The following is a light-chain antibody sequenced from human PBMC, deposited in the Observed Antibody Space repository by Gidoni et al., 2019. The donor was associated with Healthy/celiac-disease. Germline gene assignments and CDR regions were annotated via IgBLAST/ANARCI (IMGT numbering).Light chain of an antibody. J-gene: IGKJ1*01. V-gene: IGKV3-20*01. Sequence: ELVLTPSPGPLSLSPGERATLSFRASQSVSSSYLAWSQQKPGQAPRLLNYGASSRATGPTDRFSGSGSGTDFTLTISRLEPEDFAVYYCQQYGSSPRTFGQGTKVEIK. CDR1: QSVSSSY. CDR2: GAS. CDR3: QQYGSSPRT.